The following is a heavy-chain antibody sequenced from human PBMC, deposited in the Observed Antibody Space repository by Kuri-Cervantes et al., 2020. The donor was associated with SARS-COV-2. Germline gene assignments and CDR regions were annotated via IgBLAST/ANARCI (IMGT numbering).Heavy chain of an antibody. Sequence: GSLRLSCTVSGGSISSGDYYWSWIRQPPGKGLEWIGSMSYSGSAYYNPSPSLKSRVTMSVDTSKNQFSLKLSSVTAADTAVYYCARIMDIVVVPAAGYGMDVWGQGTTVTVSS. V-gene: IGHV4-39*01. D-gene: IGHD2-2*03. CDR2: MSYSGSA. J-gene: IGHJ6*02. CDR1: GGSISSGDYY. CDR3: ARIMDIVVVPAAGYGMDV.